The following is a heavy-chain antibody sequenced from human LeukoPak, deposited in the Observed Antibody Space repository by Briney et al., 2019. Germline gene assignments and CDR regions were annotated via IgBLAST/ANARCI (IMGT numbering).Heavy chain of an antibody. CDR2: IIPIFGTA. CDR3: ARENTVTRFAY. V-gene: IGHV1-69*05. Sequence: GASVKVSCKASGGTFSSYAISWVRQAPGQGLEWMGRIIPIFGTANYAQKFQGRVTITTDESTSTAYMELSSLRSEDTAVYYCARENTVTRFAYWGQGTLVTVSS. D-gene: IGHD4-17*01. J-gene: IGHJ4*02. CDR1: GGTFSSYA.